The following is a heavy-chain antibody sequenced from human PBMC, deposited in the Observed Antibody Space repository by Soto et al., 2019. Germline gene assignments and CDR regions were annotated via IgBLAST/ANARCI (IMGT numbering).Heavy chain of an antibody. CDR2: TYYRSKWYF. D-gene: IGHD1-1*01. Sequence: QVQLQLSGPGLVTPSQTLSLTCAISGDSVSSNSAGWTWIRQTPSRGLELLGRTYYRSKWYFNYAVSVESRITINPDTSKNQFSLQLSSVTPDDTAVYYCARGSWDDVSGHYYMDVWGKGTTVTVSS. CDR3: ARGSWDDVSGHYYMDV. CDR1: GDSVSSNSAG. J-gene: IGHJ6*03. V-gene: IGHV6-1*01.